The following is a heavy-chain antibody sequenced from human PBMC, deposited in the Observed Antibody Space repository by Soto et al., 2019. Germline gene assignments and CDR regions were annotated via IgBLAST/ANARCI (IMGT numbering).Heavy chain of an antibody. J-gene: IGHJ4*02. CDR3: GRLEGLATISYYFDY. D-gene: IGHD3-9*01. CDR2: KEHGGST. CDR1: GGAFSGYY. V-gene: IGHV4-34*01. Sequence: SETLSLTCAVYGGAFSGYYWTWVRQTPGKGLEWIGEKEHGGSTTYNPSLQSRVSISLDLVRKQVSLQLTSVTAADSAVYYCGRLEGLATISYYFDYWGQGALVTVSS.